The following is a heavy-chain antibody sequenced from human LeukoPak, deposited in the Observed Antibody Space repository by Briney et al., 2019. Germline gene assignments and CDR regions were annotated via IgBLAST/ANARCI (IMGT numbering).Heavy chain of an antibody. Sequence: QSGGSLRLSCAASGSTFSTSWMSWVRQAPGKGLEWVANIKADGSVKHYVDSMEGRFTISRDNARDSLYLQMNSLRAEDTAVYYCVRDSDYQRNSGGRYAHYDALDIWGHGTMVTVSS. V-gene: IGHV3-7*01. CDR2: IKADGSVK. J-gene: IGHJ3*02. CDR3: VRDSDYQRNSGGRYAHYDALDI. D-gene: IGHD2-21*01. CDR1: GSTFSTSW.